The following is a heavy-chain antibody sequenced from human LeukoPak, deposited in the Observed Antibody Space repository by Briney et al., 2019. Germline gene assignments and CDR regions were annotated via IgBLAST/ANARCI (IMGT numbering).Heavy chain of an antibody. Sequence: SQTLSLTCAISGDSVSSNSAAWNWIRQSPSRGLEWLGRTYYRSKWFYDYALSVKSRITINPDTSKNQFSLQLNSVTPEDTAVYYCARDTIGKLGMGANYFDYWGQGTLVTVSS. J-gene: IGHJ4*02. CDR1: GDSVSSNSAA. D-gene: IGHD5-24*01. CDR3: ARDTIGKLGMGANYFDY. CDR2: TYYRSKWFY. V-gene: IGHV6-1*01.